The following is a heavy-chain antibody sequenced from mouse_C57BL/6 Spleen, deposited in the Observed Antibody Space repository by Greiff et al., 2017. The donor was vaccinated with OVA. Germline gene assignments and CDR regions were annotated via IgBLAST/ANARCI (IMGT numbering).Heavy chain of an antibody. J-gene: IGHJ2*01. CDR3: ARNYYYGRAYYFDY. D-gene: IGHD1-1*01. V-gene: IGHV2-2*01. CDR2: IWSGGST. CDR1: GFSLTSYG. Sequence: VQRVESGPGLVQPSQSLSITCTVSGFSLTSYGVHWVRQSPGKGLEWLGVIWSGGSTDYNAAFISRLSISKDNSKSQVFFKMNSLQADDTAIYYCARNYYYGRAYYFDYWGQGTTLTVSS.